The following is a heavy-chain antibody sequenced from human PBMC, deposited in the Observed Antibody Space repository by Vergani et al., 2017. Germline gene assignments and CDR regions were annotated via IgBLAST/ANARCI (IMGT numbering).Heavy chain of an antibody. CDR2: IYYSGST. V-gene: IGHV4-59*01. Sequence: QVQLQESGPGLVKPSQTLSLTCSVSGDSISSYYWSWIRQPPGKGLEWIGYIYYSGSTNYNPSLKSRVTISVDTSKNQFSLKLSSVTAADTAVYYCARGFVGTSRPRLYYYYYMDVWGKGTTVTVSS. CDR3: ARGFVGTSRPRLYYYYYMDV. CDR1: GDSISSYY. D-gene: IGHD1-26*01. J-gene: IGHJ6*03.